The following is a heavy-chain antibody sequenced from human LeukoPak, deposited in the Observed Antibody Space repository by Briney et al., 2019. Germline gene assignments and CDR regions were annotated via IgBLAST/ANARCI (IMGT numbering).Heavy chain of an antibody. D-gene: IGHD3-3*01. CDR3: AKLSGLQYDFWSGSSDY. V-gene: IGHV3-30-3*02. CDR1: GFTFSSYA. J-gene: IGHJ4*02. CDR2: ISYDGSNK. Sequence: GGSMRLSCATSGFTFSSYAMHWVRQAPGKGLEWVAVISYDGSNKYYADSVKGRFTISRDNSKNTLYLQTNSLRAEDTAVYYCAKLSGLQYDFWSGSSDYWGQGTLVTVSS.